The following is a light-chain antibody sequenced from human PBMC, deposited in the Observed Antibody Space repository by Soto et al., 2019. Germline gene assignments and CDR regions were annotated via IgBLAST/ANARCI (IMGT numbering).Light chain of an antibody. Sequence: EIVLTQSPGTLSLSPGDTAALSCRASQSVSSRYLTWYQQKSGQAPRLLIYATSSRATDIPDRFIGYGSGTDCTLTISGLEPEDFAVYYCQQYGSSLSTFGQRAKVDTK. V-gene: IGKV3-20*01. CDR1: QSVSSRY. CDR2: ATS. J-gene: IGKJ1*01. CDR3: QQYGSSLST.